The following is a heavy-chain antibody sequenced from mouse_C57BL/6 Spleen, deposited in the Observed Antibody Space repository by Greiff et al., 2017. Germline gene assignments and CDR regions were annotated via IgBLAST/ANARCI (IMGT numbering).Heavy chain of an antibody. Sequence: QVQLQQPGAELVMPGASVKLSCKASGYTFTSYWMHWVKQRPGQGLEWIGEIDPSDSYTNYNQKFKGKSTLTVDKSSSTAYMQLSSLTSEDSAFYYCARGGAGGFDYWGQGTTLTVSS. J-gene: IGHJ2*01. CDR3: ARGGAGGFDY. V-gene: IGHV1-69*01. CDR1: GYTFTSYW. CDR2: IDPSDSYT.